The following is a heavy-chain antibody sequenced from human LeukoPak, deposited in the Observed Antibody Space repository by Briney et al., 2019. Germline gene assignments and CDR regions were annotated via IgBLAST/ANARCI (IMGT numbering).Heavy chain of an antibody. CDR2: IIPIFGTA. CDR1: GGTFSSYA. Sequence: SVKVSCKASGGTFSSYAISWVRQAPGQGLEWMGGIIPIFGTANYAQKFQGRVTTTADESTSTAYMELSSLRSEDTAVYYCARDYYGSGSYYNGWFDPWGQGTLVTVSS. J-gene: IGHJ5*02. V-gene: IGHV1-69*13. CDR3: ARDYYGSGSYYNGWFDP. D-gene: IGHD3-10*01.